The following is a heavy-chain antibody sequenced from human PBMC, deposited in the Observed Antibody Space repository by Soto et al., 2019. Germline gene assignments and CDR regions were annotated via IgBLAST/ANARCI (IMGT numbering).Heavy chain of an antibody. J-gene: IGHJ4*02. CDR1: GGSISSYY. CDR2: IYYSGST. CDR3: ARAEGTYYYDSSGSVFDY. D-gene: IGHD3-22*01. V-gene: IGHV4-59*01. Sequence: PSETLSLTCTVSGGSISSYYWSWIRQPPGKGLEWIGYIYYSGSTNYNPSLKSRVTISVDTSKNQFSLKLSSVTAADTAVYYCARAEGTYYYDSSGSVFDYWGQGTLVTV.